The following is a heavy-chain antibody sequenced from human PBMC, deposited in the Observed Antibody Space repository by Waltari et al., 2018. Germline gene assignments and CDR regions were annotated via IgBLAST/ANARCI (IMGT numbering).Heavy chain of an antibody. CDR1: GSTFTSYG. D-gene: IGHD3-3*01. J-gene: IGHJ4*02. CDR2: RSAYNGNT. Sequence: QVQLVQSGAEVKKPGASVKVSCKASGSTFTSYGTSWVRPAPGQGLEWMGWRSAYNGNTNYAQKLQGRVTMTTDTSTSTAYMELRSLRSDDTAVYYCARDLDPFLEWLPDYWGQGTLVTVSS. CDR3: ARDLDPFLEWLPDY. V-gene: IGHV1-18*01.